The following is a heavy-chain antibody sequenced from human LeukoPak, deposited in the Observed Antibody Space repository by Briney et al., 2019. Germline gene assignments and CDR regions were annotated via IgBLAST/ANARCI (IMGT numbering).Heavy chain of an antibody. CDR2: INHSGST. J-gene: IGHJ6*03. Sequence: SETLSLTCAVYGGSFSGYYWSWIRQPPGKGLEWIGEINHSGSTNYNPSLKSRVTISVDTSKNQFSLKLSSVTAADTAVYYCARLRFTMVREVKPRVPYYMDVWGKGTTVTISS. CDR1: GGSFSGYY. D-gene: IGHD3-10*01. CDR3: ARLRFTMVREVKPRVPYYMDV. V-gene: IGHV4-34*01.